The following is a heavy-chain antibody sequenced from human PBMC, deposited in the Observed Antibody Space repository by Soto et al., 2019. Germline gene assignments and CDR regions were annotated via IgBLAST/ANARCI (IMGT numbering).Heavy chain of an antibody. J-gene: IGHJ4*02. CDR2: IIPLFGTA. D-gene: IGHD2-21*02. V-gene: IGHV1-69*06. Sequence: QVYLVQSGAEVKKPGSSVMISCKASGGIFSSNTINWVRQAAGQGLEWMGGIIPLFGTANYAEKFQGRVTLTADKATKTEYMELTSLRSEDTAVYYFASKAACGGDCYAFDSWGQGTLVTVSS. CDR1: GGIFSSNT. CDR3: ASKAACGGDCYAFDS.